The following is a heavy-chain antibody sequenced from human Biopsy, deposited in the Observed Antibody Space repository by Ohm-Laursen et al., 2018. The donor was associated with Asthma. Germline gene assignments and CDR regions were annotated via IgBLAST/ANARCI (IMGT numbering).Heavy chain of an antibody. V-gene: IGHV4-31*03. Sequence: TLSLTCTVSGDSITSGGCCWNWIRQHPGKGLEWIGNIYNSGTTYYNPSLKSRVTLSVDTSKNQFSLKLSSVTAADTAVYYCARDPYGGNAAYYYGVDVWGQGTTVTVSS. J-gene: IGHJ6*02. CDR3: ARDPYGGNAAYYYGVDV. CDR2: IYNSGTT. CDR1: GDSITSGGCC. D-gene: IGHD4-23*01.